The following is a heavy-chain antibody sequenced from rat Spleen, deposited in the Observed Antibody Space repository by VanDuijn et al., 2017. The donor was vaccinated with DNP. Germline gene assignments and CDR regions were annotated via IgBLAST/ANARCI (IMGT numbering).Heavy chain of an antibody. J-gene: IGHJ2*01. CDR3: ARPDYYDGSYPHY. CDR2: ITSGGST. CDR1: GFTFSDYN. D-gene: IGHD1-12*02. Sequence: EVQLVESGGGLVQPGRSLKLSCAASGFTFSDYNMAWVRQAPKKGLEWVASITSGGSTYYRDSVKGRFTISRDNAKSTLYLQMNSLRSEDMATYYCARPDYYDGSYPHYWGQGVMVTVSS. V-gene: IGHV5-22*01.